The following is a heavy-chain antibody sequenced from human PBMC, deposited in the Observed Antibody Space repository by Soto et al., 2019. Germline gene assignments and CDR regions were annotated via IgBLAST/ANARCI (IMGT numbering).Heavy chain of an antibody. CDR1: GFTFSDYY. D-gene: IGHD4-17*01. J-gene: IGHJ4*02. CDR3: ARGDYGDSNIDY. Sequence: QVQLVESGGGLVKPGGSLRLSCAASGFTFSDYYMSWIRQAPGKGLEWVSYISSSSSYTNYADSVKGRFTISRDNAKNSLYLQMNSLRAEDTAVYSCARGDYGDSNIDYWGQGTLVTVSS. CDR2: ISSSSSYT. V-gene: IGHV3-11*06.